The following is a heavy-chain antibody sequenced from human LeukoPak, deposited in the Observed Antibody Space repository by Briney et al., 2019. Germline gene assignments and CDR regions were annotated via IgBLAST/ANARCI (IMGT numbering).Heavy chain of an antibody. CDR2: MSPISGNT. D-gene: IGHD1-7*01. Sequence: GSVTVSCKTSGYTFTNFDINWVRQASGHGLEWMGWMSPISGNTGYAQKFQGRVTITRNTSISTAYMELSSLRSEDTAVYYCARAPSWNYNRYYYYYVDVWGRGTTVTVSS. J-gene: IGHJ6*03. CDR1: GYTFTNFD. CDR3: ARAPSWNYNRYYYYYVDV. V-gene: IGHV1-8*03.